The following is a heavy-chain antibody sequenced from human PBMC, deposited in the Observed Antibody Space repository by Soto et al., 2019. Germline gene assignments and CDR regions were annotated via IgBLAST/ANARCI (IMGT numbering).Heavy chain of an antibody. J-gene: IGHJ5*02. Sequence: QVQLQESGPGLVKPSETLSLTCSVSGGSVTSGRDYWGWIRQTPGKGLDWIGSIFYIGSTYVKPSLKEWVILFVDTSKNRFLPGPTSVGARKSAGFYLAAPEYQLVYNLQSWGLGILVTVSS. D-gene: IGHD2-2*01. CDR2: IFYIGST. V-gene: IGHV4-39*03. CDR3: AAPEYQLVYNLQS. CDR1: GGSVTSGRDY.